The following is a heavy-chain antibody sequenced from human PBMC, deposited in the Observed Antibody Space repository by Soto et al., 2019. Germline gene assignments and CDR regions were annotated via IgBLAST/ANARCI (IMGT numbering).Heavy chain of an antibody. CDR3: AKGLAAGYYYYYYGMDV. J-gene: IGHJ6*02. Sequence: QVQLVESGGGVVQPGRSLRLSCAASGFTFSSYGMHWVRQAPGKGLEWVAVISYDGSNKYYADSVKGRFTISRDNSKNTLYLQRNSLRAEDTAVYYCAKGLAAGYYYYYYGMDVWGQGTTVTVSS. D-gene: IGHD3-16*01. V-gene: IGHV3-30*18. CDR2: ISYDGSNK. CDR1: GFTFSSYG.